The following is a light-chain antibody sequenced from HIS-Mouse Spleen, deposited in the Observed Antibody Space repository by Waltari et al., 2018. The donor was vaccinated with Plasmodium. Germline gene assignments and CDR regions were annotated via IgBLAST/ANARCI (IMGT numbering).Light chain of an antibody. CDR1: SGHSSYA. Sequence: QLVLTQSPSASASLGASVKLTCTLSSGHSSYAIAWHQQQPEKGPRDLMKLNSDGSHSKGDGIPARFSGSSSGAERYLTISSLQSEDEADYYCQTWGTGFWVFGGGTKLTVL. V-gene: IGLV4-69*01. CDR3: QTWGTGFWV. CDR2: LNSDGSH. J-gene: IGLJ3*02.